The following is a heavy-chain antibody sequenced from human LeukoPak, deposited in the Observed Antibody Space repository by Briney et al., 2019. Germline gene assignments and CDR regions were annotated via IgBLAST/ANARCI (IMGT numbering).Heavy chain of an antibody. J-gene: IGHJ4*02. CDR3: ARGRSYSSSWYLVY. CDR2: INHSGST. Sequence: SETLSLTCAVYGGSFSGYYRSWIRQPPGKGLEWIGEINHSGSTNYNPSLKSRVTISVDTSKNQFSLKLSSVTAADTAVYYCARGRSYSSSWYLVYWGQGTLVTVSS. V-gene: IGHV4-34*01. D-gene: IGHD6-13*01. CDR1: GGSFSGYY.